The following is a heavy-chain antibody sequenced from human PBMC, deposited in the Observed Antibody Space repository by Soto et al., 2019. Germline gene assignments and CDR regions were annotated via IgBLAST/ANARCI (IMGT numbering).Heavy chain of an antibody. CDR3: ARDLGPPNWFDS. CDR2: ISGYNGNT. Sequence: QVQLVQSGAXXXXXXASVKVSCKTSGYAFSGYRLSWVRQGPGQGLEWMGWISGYNGNTDYAQKFQGRVTMTTDTSTSTAYMELRSLRSDDTAVYYCARDLGPPNWFDSWGQGTLVTVSS. V-gene: IGHV1-18*01. CDR1: GYAFSGYR. D-gene: IGHD2-8*01. J-gene: IGHJ5*01.